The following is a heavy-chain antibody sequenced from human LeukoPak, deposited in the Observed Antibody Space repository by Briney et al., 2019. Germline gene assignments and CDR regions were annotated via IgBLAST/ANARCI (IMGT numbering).Heavy chain of an antibody. D-gene: IGHD5-24*01. CDR3: ARSGWWMATNFDY. Sequence: PGGALRLSCAASGFTLSSYWMSWVRQAPGKGVEWVANIKQDGSEKYYVDSVKGRFTISRDNAKNSLYLQMNSLRAEDTAVYYCARSGWWMATNFDYWGQGTLVTVSS. CDR2: IKQDGSEK. J-gene: IGHJ4*02. V-gene: IGHV3-7*04. CDR1: GFTLSSYW.